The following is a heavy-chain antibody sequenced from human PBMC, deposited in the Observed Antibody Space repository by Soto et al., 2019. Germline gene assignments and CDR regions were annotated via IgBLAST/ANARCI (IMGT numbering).Heavy chain of an antibody. CDR1: GFTVSNNY. V-gene: IGHV3-53*01. CDR3: TTENY. J-gene: IGHJ4*02. CDR2: IYSSGST. Sequence: GGSLRLSCAASGFTVSNNYMTWVRQAPGKGLEWVSFIYSSGSTYYADSVKGRFTISRDDSKNTLYLQMNSVKTEDTALYYCTTENYWSQGTLVTVSS.